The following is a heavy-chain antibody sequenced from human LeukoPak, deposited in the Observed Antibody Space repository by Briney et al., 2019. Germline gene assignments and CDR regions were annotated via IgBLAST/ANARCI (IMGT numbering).Heavy chain of an antibody. CDR3: ANGYCTNGVCYPYYYYYMDV. CDR1: GFTFSSYG. D-gene: IGHD2-8*01. V-gene: IGHV3-30*18. J-gene: IGHJ6*03. Sequence: GGSLRLSCAASGFTFSSYGMHWVRQAPGKGLEWVAVISYDGSNKYYADSVKGRFTISRDNSKNTLYLQMNSLGAEDTAVYYCANGYCTNGVCYPYYYYYMDVWGKGTTVTVSS. CDR2: ISYDGSNK.